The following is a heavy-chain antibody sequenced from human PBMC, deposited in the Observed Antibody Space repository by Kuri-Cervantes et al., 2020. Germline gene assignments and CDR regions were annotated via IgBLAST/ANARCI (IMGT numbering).Heavy chain of an antibody. CDR3: ARPATPYRSGCQY. CDR1: GYSFTSYW. D-gene: IGHD6-19*01. V-gene: IGHV5-51*01. J-gene: IGHJ4*02. Sequence: GGSLRLSCKGSGYSFTSYWIGWVRQMPGKGLEWMGIIYPGDSDTRYSPSFQGQVTISADKSVSTAYLQWSSLKASDTAMYYCARPATPYRSGCQYWGQGTLVTVSS. CDR2: IYPGDSDT.